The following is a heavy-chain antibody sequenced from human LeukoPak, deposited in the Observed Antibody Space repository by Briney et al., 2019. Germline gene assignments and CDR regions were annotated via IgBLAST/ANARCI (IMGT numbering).Heavy chain of an antibody. V-gene: IGHV3-23*01. D-gene: IGHD3-16*01. CDR2: IDSGGGT. J-gene: IGHJ4*02. Sequence: QAGGSLRLSCAASGFTFSSYAMNWVRQAPGKGLEWVSAIDSGGGTYYADSVKGRFTISRDNSKNTLYLQLNSLRAEDTAVYYCAKGPQGDWGQGALVTVSS. CDR3: AKGPQGD. CDR1: GFTFSSYA.